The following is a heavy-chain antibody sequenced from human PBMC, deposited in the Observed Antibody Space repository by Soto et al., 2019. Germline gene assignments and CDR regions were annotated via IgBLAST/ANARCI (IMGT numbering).Heavy chain of an antibody. V-gene: IGHV4-4*07. CDR1: GGSISTYD. Sequence: QGQLQESGPGLVKPSETLSLTCSVSGGSISTYDCNWIRQPDQKGLEWIGRIDSSGSTNYSPYLKTRASMSVSTSKNQFSLKLASVADADAAVYYCAVGGHEFCRGSFDFWGQGTLVTVSS. J-gene: IGHJ4*02. CDR2: IDSSGST. D-gene: IGHD3-3*01. CDR3: AVGGHEFCRGSFDF.